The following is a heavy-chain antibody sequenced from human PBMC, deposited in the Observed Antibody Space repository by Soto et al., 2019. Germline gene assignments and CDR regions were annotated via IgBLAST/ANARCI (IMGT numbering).Heavy chain of an antibody. J-gene: IGHJ4*02. Sequence: VQLVQSGAEMKKPGASVKVSCKVSGYSLTEYSMTWVRQAPGKGLEWVTGISWNSGTIGYADSVKGRFTISRDNAKNSLYLQMNSLRAEDTALYYCARDVWSRASGPPDSWGQGTLVTVSS. CDR1: GYSLTEYS. CDR3: ARDVWSRASGPPDS. CDR2: ISWNSGTI. D-gene: IGHD3-10*01. V-gene: IGHV3-9*01.